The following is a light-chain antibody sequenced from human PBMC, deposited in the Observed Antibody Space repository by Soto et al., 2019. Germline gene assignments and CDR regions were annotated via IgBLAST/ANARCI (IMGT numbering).Light chain of an antibody. CDR3: SSYTSSSSYV. CDR1: SSDVGTYNS. V-gene: IGLV2-14*01. Sequence: QSALTQPAAVSGSPGQSIAISCTGTSSDVGTYNSVSWYQQYPGKAPKLMTHDVSNRPSGVSDRFSGSKSGNTASLTISGLQSEDEADYYCSSYTSSSSYVFGSGTKATV. J-gene: IGLJ1*01. CDR2: DVS.